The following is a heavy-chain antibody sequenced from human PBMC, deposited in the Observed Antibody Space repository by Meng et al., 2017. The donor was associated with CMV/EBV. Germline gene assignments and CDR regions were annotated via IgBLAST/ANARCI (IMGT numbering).Heavy chain of an antibody. D-gene: IGHD3-10*01. CDR1: GFTFSNAW. Sequence: GESLKISCAASGFTFSNAWMSWVRQAPGKGLEWVGRIKSKTVGGTTDYAAPVKGRFTISRDDSKNTLYLQMNSLKTEDTAVYYCTTDRRLWFGELLLYDYWGQGTLVTVSS. V-gene: IGHV3-15*01. CDR2: IKSKTVGGTT. J-gene: IGHJ4*02. CDR3: TTDRRLWFGELLLYDY.